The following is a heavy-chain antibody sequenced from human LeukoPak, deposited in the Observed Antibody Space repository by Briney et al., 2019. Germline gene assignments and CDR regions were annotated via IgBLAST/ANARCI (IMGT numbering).Heavy chain of an antibody. D-gene: IGHD6-13*01. J-gene: IGHJ5*02. CDR2: MYSGGDT. Sequence: PGGSLRLSCAASGLTVSDNYMSWVRQAPGKGLQWVSVMYSGGDTYYANSVEGRFTSSRDISKNTLYLQMNGLRTEDTAMYYCARDAPQVPAAGVLASWGQGTLVTVSS. V-gene: IGHV3-53*01. CDR1: GLTVSDNY. CDR3: ARDAPQVPAAGVLAS.